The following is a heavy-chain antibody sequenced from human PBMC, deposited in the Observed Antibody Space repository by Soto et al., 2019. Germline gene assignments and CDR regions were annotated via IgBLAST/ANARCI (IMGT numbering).Heavy chain of an antibody. V-gene: IGHV3-30*18. D-gene: IGHD3-3*01. CDR1: GFTFSSYG. CDR2: ISYDGSNK. Sequence: QVQLVESGGGAVQPGRSLRLSCAASGFTFSSYGMLWVRQAPGKGLEWVAIISYDGSNKYYEDSVKGRFTISRDNSKNTLYMQMNNLRSEDTAVYFCAKEPRKGIFWRGHWGQGTLVTVSS. CDR3: AKEPRKGIFWRGH. J-gene: IGHJ4*02.